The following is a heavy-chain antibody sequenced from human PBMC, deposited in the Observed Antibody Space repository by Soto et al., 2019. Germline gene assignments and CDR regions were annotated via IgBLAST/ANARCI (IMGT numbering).Heavy chain of an antibody. CDR1: GGSISSGGYY. V-gene: IGHV4-31*03. CDR3: ASYCSSTSCYTPRKGYYGMDV. J-gene: IGHJ6*02. Sequence: SETLSLTCTVSGGSISSGGYYWSWIRQHPGKGLEWIGYIYYSGSTYYNPSLKSRVTISVDTSKNQFSLKLSSVTAADTAVYYCASYCSSTSCYTPRKGYYGMDVWGQGTTVTVSS. CDR2: IYYSGST. D-gene: IGHD2-2*02.